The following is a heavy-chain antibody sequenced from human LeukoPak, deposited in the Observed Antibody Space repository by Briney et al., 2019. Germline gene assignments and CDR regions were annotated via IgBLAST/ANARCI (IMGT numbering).Heavy chain of an antibody. V-gene: IGHV1-18*01. Sequence: ASVTVSCKASGYTFTSYGISWVRQAPGQGLEWMGWISAYNGNTNYAQKLQGRVTMATDTSTSTAYMELRSLRSDDTAVYYCARDRGFGVVIAYYYYYYMDVWGKGTTVTVSS. CDR1: GYTFTSYG. J-gene: IGHJ6*03. CDR3: ARDRGFGVVIAYYYYYYMDV. D-gene: IGHD3-3*01. CDR2: ISAYNGNT.